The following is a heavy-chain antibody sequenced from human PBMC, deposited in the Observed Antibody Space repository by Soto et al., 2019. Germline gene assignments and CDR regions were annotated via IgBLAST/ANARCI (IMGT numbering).Heavy chain of an antibody. CDR2: ISYDGSNK. CDR1: GFTFSSYA. V-gene: IGHV3-30-3*01. CDR3: ARDQYCGGDCYSGAGAGWFDP. J-gene: IGHJ5*02. D-gene: IGHD2-21*02. Sequence: QVQLVESGGGVVQPGRSLRLSCAASGFTFSSYAMHWVRQAPGKGLEWVAVISYDGSNKYYADSVKGRFTISRDNSKNKLYQQMNSLRAEDTAVYYCARDQYCGGDCYSGAGAGWFDPWGQGTLVTVSS.